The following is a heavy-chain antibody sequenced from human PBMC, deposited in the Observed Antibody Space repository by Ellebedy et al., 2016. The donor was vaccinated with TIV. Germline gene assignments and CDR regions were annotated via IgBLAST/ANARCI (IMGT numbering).Heavy chain of an antibody. CDR1: GLTVSSNF. CDR2: IYSGGST. CDR3: ARVGKRGYYYMDV. V-gene: IGHV3-53*01. Sequence: GGSLRLXCVASGLTVSSNFMNWVRQAPGKGLEWVSVIYSGGSTYYADPVKGRFSISRDNSKNTLYLQINTLRAEDTAVYYCARVGKRGYYYMDVWGKGTTVTVSS. D-gene: IGHD3-10*01. J-gene: IGHJ6*03.